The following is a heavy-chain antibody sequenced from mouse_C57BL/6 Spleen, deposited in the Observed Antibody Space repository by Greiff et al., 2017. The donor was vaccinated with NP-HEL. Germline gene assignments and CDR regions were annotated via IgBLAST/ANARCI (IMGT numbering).Heavy chain of an antibody. CDR2: IDPSDSET. J-gene: IGHJ4*01. CDR3: ARAVYANGMGAMDY. Sequence: QVQLQQPGAELVRPGSSVKLSCKASGYTFTSYWMHWVKQRPIQGLEWIGNIDPSDSETHYNQKFKDKATLTVDKSSSTAYMQLSSLTSEDSAVYYCARAVYANGMGAMDYWGQGTSVTVSS. V-gene: IGHV1-52*01. CDR1: GYTFTSYW. D-gene: IGHD2-3*01.